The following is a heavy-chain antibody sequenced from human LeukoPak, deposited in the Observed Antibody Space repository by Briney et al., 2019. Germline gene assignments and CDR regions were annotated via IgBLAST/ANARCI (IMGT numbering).Heavy chain of an antibody. Sequence: ASVKVSCQASGYTFTSYGISWVRQAPGQGLEWMGWISAYNGNTNYAQKLQGRVTMTTDTSTSTAYMELRSLRSDDTAVYYCARGGTIVATATAYYYYYGMDVWGQGTTVTVSS. J-gene: IGHJ6*02. CDR1: GYTFTSYG. CDR2: ISAYNGNT. CDR3: ARGGTIVATATAYYYYYGMDV. D-gene: IGHD5-12*01. V-gene: IGHV1-18*01.